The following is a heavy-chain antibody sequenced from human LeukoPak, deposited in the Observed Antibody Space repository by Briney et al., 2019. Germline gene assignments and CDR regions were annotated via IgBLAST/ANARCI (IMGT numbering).Heavy chain of an antibody. CDR2: VYYSGST. D-gene: IGHD6-19*01. V-gene: IGHV4-39*01. CDR3: ARRQWLGALDY. J-gene: IGHJ4*02. Sequence: SETLSLTCSVSGGSISSSSYYWGWIRQTPGKGLEWIGSVYYSGSTYYNPSLKSRVTISVDTSKNQFSLKLSSVTAADTAVYYCARRQWLGALDYWGQGTLVTVSS. CDR1: GGSISSSSYY.